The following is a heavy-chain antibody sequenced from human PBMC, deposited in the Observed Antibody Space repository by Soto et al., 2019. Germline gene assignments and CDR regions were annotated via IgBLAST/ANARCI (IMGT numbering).Heavy chain of an antibody. D-gene: IGHD6-13*01. CDR2: IYHSGST. CDR3: ARDRAAAGSYNWFDP. Sequence: SLSLTCAVSGGSISSSNWWSWVRQPPGKGLEWIGEIYHSGSTNYNPSLKSRVTISVDKSKNQFSRKLSSVTAADTAVYYCARDRAAAGSYNWFDPWGQGTLVTVSS. J-gene: IGHJ5*02. V-gene: IGHV4-4*02. CDR1: GGSISSSNW.